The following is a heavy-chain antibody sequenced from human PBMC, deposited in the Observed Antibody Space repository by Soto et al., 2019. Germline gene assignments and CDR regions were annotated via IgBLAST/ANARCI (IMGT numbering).Heavy chain of an antibody. V-gene: IGHV5-51*01. CDR3: ASQEMATKNVDAFDI. Sequence: GESLKSSCKGCGYSFTSYWIGWVRQMPGKGLEWMGIIYPGDSDTRYSPSFQGQVTISADKSISTAYLQWSSLKASDTAMYYCASQEMATKNVDAFDIWGQGTMVTVSS. J-gene: IGHJ3*02. D-gene: IGHD5-12*01. CDR1: GYSFTSYW. CDR2: IYPGDSDT.